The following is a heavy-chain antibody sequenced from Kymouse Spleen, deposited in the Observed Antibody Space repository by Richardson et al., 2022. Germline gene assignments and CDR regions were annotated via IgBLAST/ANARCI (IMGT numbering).Heavy chain of an antibody. CDR3: TQLLWFGENAFDI. CDR1: GFTFSNAW. D-gene: IGHD3-10*01. CDR2: IKSKTDGGTT. J-gene: IGHJ3*02. V-gene: IGHV3-15*01. Sequence: EVQLVESGGGLVKPGGSLRLSCAASGFTFSNAWMSWVRQAPGKGLEWVGRIKSKTDGGTTDYAAPVKGRFTISRDDSKNTLYLQMNSLKTEDTAVYYCTQLLWFGENAFDIWGQGTMVTVSS.